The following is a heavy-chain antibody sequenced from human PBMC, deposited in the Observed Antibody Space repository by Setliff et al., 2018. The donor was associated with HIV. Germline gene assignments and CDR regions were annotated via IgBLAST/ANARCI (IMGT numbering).Heavy chain of an antibody. V-gene: IGHV1-18*01. CDR1: GYTFISYG. Sequence: ASVKVSCKTSGYTFISYGISWVRQAPGQGLEWMGWISGYNANTNYALELQGRLTMTTDTSTRTAYMELWNLRSDDTAVYYCATGVEEFQLPPYYYYFMDVWGKGTPVTVSS. J-gene: IGHJ6*03. CDR2: ISGYNANT. D-gene: IGHD2-2*01. CDR3: ATGVEEFQLPPYYYYFMDV.